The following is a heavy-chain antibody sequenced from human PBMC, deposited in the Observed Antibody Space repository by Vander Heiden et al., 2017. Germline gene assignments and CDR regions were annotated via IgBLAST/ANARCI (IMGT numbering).Heavy chain of an antibody. CDR3: ARVHYDSSGYLSWYFDL. Sequence: QVTLRESGPPLVKPTQTLTLTCTLSGFSLSPSGMCGSWIRQPPGKALEWLALIDWDDDKYYSTSLKTRLTISKDTSKNQVVLTMTNMDPVDTATYYCARVHYDSSGYLSWYFDLWGRGTLVTVSS. CDR2: IDWDDDK. V-gene: IGHV2-70*01. CDR1: GFSLSPSGMC. J-gene: IGHJ2*01. D-gene: IGHD3-22*01.